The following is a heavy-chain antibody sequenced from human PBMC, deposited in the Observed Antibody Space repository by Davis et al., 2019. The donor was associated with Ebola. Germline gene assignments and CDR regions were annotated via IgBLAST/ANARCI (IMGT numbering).Heavy chain of an antibody. CDR3: ARGGIVLGVVGDYYGMDV. J-gene: IGHJ6*02. CDR2: IYHSGRT. D-gene: IGHD1-26*01. CDR1: GGSISSCGYS. Sequence: LRLSCAVSGGSISSCGYSWSWIRQQPGKGLEWIGYIYHSGRTYYNPSLKSRVTISVDRSKNQFSLKLSSVTAADTAVYYCARGGIVLGVVGDYYGMDVWGQGTTVTVSS. V-gene: IGHV4-30-2*01.